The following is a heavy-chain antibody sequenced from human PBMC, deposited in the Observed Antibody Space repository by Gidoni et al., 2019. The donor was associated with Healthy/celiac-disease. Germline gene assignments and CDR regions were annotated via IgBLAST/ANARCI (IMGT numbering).Heavy chain of an antibody. J-gene: IGHJ6*02. D-gene: IGHD3-3*01. CDR2: IIPIRGIA. CDR1: GGPFSSYS. V-gene: IGHV1-69*04. CDR3: ARDRETICGDDYYYYYGMDV. Sequence: QVQLVQSWAEVKKPRSSVKVSCKASGGPFSSYSIRWVRQAPGQGLEWRGMIIPIRGIANDAQKFQGIDTITADKSTSTAYMELSSLRSEDTSVYYCARDRETICGDDYYYYYGMDVWGQGTTVTVSS.